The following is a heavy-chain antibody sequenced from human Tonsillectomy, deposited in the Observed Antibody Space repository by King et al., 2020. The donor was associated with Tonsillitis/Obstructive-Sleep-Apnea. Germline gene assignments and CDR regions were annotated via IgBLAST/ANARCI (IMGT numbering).Heavy chain of an antibody. CDR3: ARARSSGDYIWGSYRILDY. CDR2: INHRGTT. CDR1: GGSFSGYY. D-gene: IGHD3-16*02. V-gene: IGHV4-34*01. Sequence: HVQLQQWGAGLLKPSETLSLTCAVYGGSFSGYYWNWIRHPPGKGLEWIGEINHRGTTNYNPALKSRVTTSVDTSKNQFSLKLSPVTAADTTVYYCARARSSGDYIWGSYRILDYWGQGTLVTVSS. J-gene: IGHJ4*02.